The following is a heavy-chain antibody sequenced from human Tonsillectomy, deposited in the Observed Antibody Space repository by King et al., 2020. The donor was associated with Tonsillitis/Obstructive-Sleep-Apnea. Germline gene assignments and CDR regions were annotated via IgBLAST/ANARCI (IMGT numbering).Heavy chain of an antibody. CDR3: AKDQVVIVPASKNWFDP. CDR1: GFTFSNYA. V-gene: IGHV3-23*04. CDR2: ISGGGDST. J-gene: IGHJ5*02. Sequence: VQLVESGGGLLQPGGSLRLCCAASGFTFSNYAMSWVRQAPGKGLEWVSAISGGGDSTNYADSVKGRFTISRDNSKNTLYLQMRSLRAEDTAVYYCAKDQVVIVPASKNWFDPWGQGTQVIVSS. D-gene: IGHD2-2*01.